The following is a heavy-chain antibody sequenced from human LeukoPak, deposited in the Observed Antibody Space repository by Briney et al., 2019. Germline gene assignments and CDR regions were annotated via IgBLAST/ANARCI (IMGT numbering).Heavy chain of an antibody. V-gene: IGHV3-74*01. J-gene: IGHJ4*02. D-gene: IGHD6-19*01. Sequence: GGSLRLSCAASGFTFSDFWMHWVRQAPGKGLVWVSRINSGGTVTNYADSVKGRFTISRDNSKNTLYLQMNGLRTEDTAVYYCAKGRNIAVATSAADHWGQGTLVTVSS. CDR2: INSGGTVT. CDR1: GFTFSDFW. CDR3: AKGRNIAVATSAADH.